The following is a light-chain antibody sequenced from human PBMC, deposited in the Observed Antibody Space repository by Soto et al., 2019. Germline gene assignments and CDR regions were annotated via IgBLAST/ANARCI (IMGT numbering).Light chain of an antibody. J-gene: IGKJ1*01. CDR1: QSVTGF. V-gene: IGKV3-11*01. Sequence: VLTQSPATLSLSPGETATLSCRASQSVTGFLAWSQHKPGQAPRLLIYDVSQRDPGVSSRFSGSGSGTDFTLTITSLEPDDFAVYFCQQRTHWPATFGQGT. CDR2: DVS. CDR3: QQRTHWPAT.